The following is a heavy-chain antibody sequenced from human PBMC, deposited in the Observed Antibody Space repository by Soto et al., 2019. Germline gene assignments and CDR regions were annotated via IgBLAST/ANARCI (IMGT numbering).Heavy chain of an antibody. CDR1: GGAFRGYY. V-gene: IGHV4-34*01. CDR3: ARDKITGLFDY. Sequence: SGTPSLTLAVYGGAFRGYYLAWIRQPPGTGLEWIGEINHSGSTNYNPSLKSRVTISVDTSKNQFSLKLTSVTAADTAVYYCARDKITGLFDYWGQGTLVTVS. CDR2: INHSGST. J-gene: IGHJ4*02. D-gene: IGHD2-8*02.